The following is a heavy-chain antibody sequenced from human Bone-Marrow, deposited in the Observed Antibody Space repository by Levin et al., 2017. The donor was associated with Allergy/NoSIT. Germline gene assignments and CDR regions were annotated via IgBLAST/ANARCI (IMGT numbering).Heavy chain of an antibody. Sequence: RGSLRLSCAASGFTFSTYSMNWVRQAPGKGLDWVSSITSSSSYIYYADSVKGRFTISRDNAKNSLYLQMNSLRVEDTAVYYCARGLEYSGLPWGQGTLVTVSS. D-gene: IGHD5-12*01. J-gene: IGHJ5*02. V-gene: IGHV3-21*01. CDR1: GFTFSTYS. CDR2: ITSSSSYI. CDR3: ARGLEYSGLP.